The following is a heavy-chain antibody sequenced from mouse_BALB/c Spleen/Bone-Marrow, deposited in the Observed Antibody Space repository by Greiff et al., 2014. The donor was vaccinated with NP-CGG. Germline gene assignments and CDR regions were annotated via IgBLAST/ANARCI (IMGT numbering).Heavy chain of an antibody. J-gene: IGHJ2*01. CDR1: GYKFTDYT. Sequence: VQLQQSGTELVKPGASVKISCKPSGYKFTDYTLHWGKQSHGKSLEWIGGVNPNSGGTSYNQKFKGKATLNLDKSSTTAYMELRSLTSDDSAVYYCARARHYDFWGQGTTLTVSS. CDR2: VNPNSGGT. V-gene: IGHV1-18*01. CDR3: ARARHYDF.